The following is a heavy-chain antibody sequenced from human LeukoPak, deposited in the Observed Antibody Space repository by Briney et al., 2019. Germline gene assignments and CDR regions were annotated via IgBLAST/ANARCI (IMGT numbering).Heavy chain of an antibody. CDR1: GFTFSSYW. CDR3: AKLYYYDSSGYSGVDY. CDR2: INSDGSST. V-gene: IGHV3-74*01. J-gene: IGHJ4*02. D-gene: IGHD3-22*01. Sequence: GGSLRLSCAASGFTFSSYWMHWVRQALGKGLVWVSRINSDGSSTSYADSVKGRFTISRDNAKNTLYLQMNSLRAEDTAVYYCAKLYYYDSSGYSGVDYWGQGTLVTVSS.